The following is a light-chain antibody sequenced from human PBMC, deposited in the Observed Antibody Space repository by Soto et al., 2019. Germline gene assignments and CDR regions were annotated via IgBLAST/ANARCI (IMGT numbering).Light chain of an antibody. V-gene: IGKV3-20*01. Sequence: EIVLTQSPGTLSLSPGEGATLSCRASQSVSSSYLAWYQQNRGQAPRLLIYGASTRATGTPDRFSGSGSGTDFTLTITSLESEDSAAYYCQPSGSSRWTFAQGTKV. CDR2: GAS. CDR3: QPSGSSRWT. CDR1: QSVSSSY. J-gene: IGKJ1*01.